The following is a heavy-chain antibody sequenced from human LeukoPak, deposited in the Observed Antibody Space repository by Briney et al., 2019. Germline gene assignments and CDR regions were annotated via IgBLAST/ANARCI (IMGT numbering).Heavy chain of an antibody. Sequence: EPGGSLRLSCAASAFSFSSYSMNWVRQAPGKGLEWVSSITSSSSYIYYADSVKGRFTISRDNAKNSLYLQMNSLRAEDTAVYYCAREMLAAVAAQSWGQGTLVTVSS. CDR3: AREMLAAVAAQS. V-gene: IGHV3-21*01. CDR1: AFSFSSYS. D-gene: IGHD6-19*01. J-gene: IGHJ5*02. CDR2: ITSSSSYI.